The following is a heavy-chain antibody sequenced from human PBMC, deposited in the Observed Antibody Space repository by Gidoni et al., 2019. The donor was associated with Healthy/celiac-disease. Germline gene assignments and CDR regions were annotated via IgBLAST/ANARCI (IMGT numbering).Heavy chain of an antibody. V-gene: IGHV1-18*01. Sequence: QVQLVQSGAEVKKPGASVKVSCKASGYTFTSYGISWVRQAPGQGLAWMGWISAYTGNTTYAQKLQGRVTMPSATSTSTAYMVLMSLRSDDTAVYCCARVVGAFYAFDIWCQVPMVTVSS. CDR2: ISAYTGNT. J-gene: IGHJ3*02. CDR3: ARVVGAFYAFDI. CDR1: GYTFTSYG. D-gene: IGHD1-26*01.